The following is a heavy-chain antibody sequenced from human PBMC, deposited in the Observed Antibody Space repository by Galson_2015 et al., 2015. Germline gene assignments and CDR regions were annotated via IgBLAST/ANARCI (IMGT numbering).Heavy chain of an antibody. V-gene: IGHV2-5*02. CDR2: IYWDDDK. Sequence: PALVKPTQTLTLTCTFSGFSLSTSGVGVGWIRQPPGKALEWLALIYWDDDKRYSPSLKSRLTITKDTSKNQVVLTMTNMDPVDTATYYCAHRDSSGSNSDYWGQGTLVTVSS. J-gene: IGHJ4*02. CDR3: AHRDSSGSNSDY. CDR1: GFSLSTSGVG. D-gene: IGHD6-19*01.